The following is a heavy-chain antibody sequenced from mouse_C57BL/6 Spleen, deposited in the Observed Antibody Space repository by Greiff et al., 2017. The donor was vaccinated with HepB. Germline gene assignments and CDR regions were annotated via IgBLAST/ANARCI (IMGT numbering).Heavy chain of an antibody. J-gene: IGHJ4*01. Sequence: EVKLVESEGGLVQPGSSMKLSCTASGFTFSDYYMAWVRQVPEKGLEWVANINYDGSSTYYLDSLKSRFIISRDNAKNILYLQMSSLKSEDTATYYCARDDYYGSSYAMDYWGQRTSVTVSS. CDR3: ARDDYYGSSYAMDY. D-gene: IGHD1-1*01. CDR2: INYDGSST. V-gene: IGHV5-16*01. CDR1: GFTFSDYY.